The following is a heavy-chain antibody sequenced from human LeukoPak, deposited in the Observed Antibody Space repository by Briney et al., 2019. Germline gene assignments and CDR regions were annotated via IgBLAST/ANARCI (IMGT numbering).Heavy chain of an antibody. V-gene: IGHV3-74*01. J-gene: IGHJ4*02. CDR2: INVGGSST. CDR1: GFTFSSYW. CDR3: ARDYDYVWGTYRYYYFDY. D-gene: IGHD3-16*02. Sequence: GGSLRLSCAASGFTFSSYWMHWVRQAPGKGLVWVARINVGGSSTNYADSVKGRFTISRDNSKNTLYLQMNSLRAEDTAVYYCARDYDYVWGTYRYYYFDYWGQGTLVTVPS.